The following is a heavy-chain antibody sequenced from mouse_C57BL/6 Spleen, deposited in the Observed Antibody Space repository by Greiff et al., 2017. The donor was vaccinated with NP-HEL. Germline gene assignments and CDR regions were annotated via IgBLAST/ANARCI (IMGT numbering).Heavy chain of an antibody. CDR3: ARGGTQGFDY. J-gene: IGHJ2*01. Sequence: QVHVKQPGAELVKPGASVKLSCKASGYTFTSYWMQWVKQRPGQGLEWIGEIDPSDSYTNYNQKFKGKATLTVDTSSSTAYMQLSSLTSEDSAVYYCARGGTQGFDYWGQGTTLTVSS. V-gene: IGHV1-50*01. D-gene: IGHD2-14*01. CDR2: IDPSDSYT. CDR1: GYTFTSYW.